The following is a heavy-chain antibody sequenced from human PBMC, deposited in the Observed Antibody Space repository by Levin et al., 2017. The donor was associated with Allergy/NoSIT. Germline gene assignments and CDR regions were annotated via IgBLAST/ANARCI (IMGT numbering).Heavy chain of an antibody. CDR2: ISSVGSSA. CDR1: GFTFSSYW. D-gene: IGHD3-16*01. J-gene: IGHJ4*02. V-gene: IGHV3-74*01. Sequence: GESLKISCAASGFTFSSYWMHWVRQAPGKGLVWVSRISSVGSSANYADAVKGRFTISRDNAKNTLYLQMNSLRAEDTAVYFCAKGGKSHFDYWGQGTLVTVSS. CDR3: AKGGKSHFDY.